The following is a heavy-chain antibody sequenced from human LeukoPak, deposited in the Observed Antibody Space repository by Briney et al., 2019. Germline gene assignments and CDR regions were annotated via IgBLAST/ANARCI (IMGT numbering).Heavy chain of an antibody. CDR1: GFTFTSYW. CDR3: AKLTSSSEYNCFDP. D-gene: IGHD6-6*01. Sequence: GESLKISCKGSGFTFTSYWIAWVRQMPGKGLEWMGIIYPPDSDTRYSPSLQGQVTISADKSISTAYLQWSSLKASDTAMYYCAKLTSSSEYNCFDPWGQGTLVTVSS. V-gene: IGHV5-51*01. CDR2: IYPPDSDT. J-gene: IGHJ5*02.